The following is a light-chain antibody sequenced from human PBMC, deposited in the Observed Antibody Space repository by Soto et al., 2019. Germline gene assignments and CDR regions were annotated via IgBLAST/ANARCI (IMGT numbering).Light chain of an antibody. CDR2: RAF. CDR1: QRVSSN. Sequence: EIVMTQSPVTLSVSPGERATLSCRASQRVSSNLSWYRQKPGQGPTLLLDRAFTRATAIPDRFSGSGSGTEYTLTIRNLQSEDLAVYYWQQYNNWPYTFGPGTKLEMK. V-gene: IGKV3-15*01. CDR3: QQYNNWPYT. J-gene: IGKJ2*01.